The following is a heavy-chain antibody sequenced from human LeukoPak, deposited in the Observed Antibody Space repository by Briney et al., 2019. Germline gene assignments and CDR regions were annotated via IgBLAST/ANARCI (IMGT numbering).Heavy chain of an antibody. CDR3: ARDHSLEYGNWFDP. D-gene: IGHD3-3*01. V-gene: IGHV3-30*04. CDR1: GFTFSSYA. J-gene: IGHJ5*02. Sequence: PGGSLRLSCAASGFTFSSYAMHWVRQPPGKGLEWVTMISYDGSTKYYTDSVKDRFTISRDNSKNTLYLQMNSLRTEDTALYYCARDHSLEYGNWFDPWGQGTLVTVSS. CDR2: ISYDGSTK.